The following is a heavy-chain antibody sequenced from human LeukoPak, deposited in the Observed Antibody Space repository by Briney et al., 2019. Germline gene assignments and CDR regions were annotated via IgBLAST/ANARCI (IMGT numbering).Heavy chain of an antibody. CDR3: AKDRGQWLDGDAFDI. CDR1: GFTFSSYA. V-gene: IGHV3-23*01. J-gene: IGHJ3*02. D-gene: IGHD6-19*01. CDR2: ISGSGGST. Sequence: GGSLRLSCAASGFTFSSYAMSWVRQAPGKGLEWVSAISGSGGSTYYADSLKGRFTISRDNSKNTLYLQMNSLRAEDTAVYYCAKDRGQWLDGDAFDIWGQGTMVTVSS.